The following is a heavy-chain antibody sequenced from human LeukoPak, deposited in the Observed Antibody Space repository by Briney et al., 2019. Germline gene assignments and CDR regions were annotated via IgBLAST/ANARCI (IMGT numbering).Heavy chain of an antibody. J-gene: IGHJ4*02. CDR3: ARDVGATGWHTFDY. D-gene: IGHD3-9*01. CDR2: TYYRSKWYN. V-gene: IGHV6-1*01. Sequence: SQTLSLTCAISGDIVSSNNGAWNWIRQSPSRGLEWLGRTYYRSKWYNDYAGSFISRITISPDTSKNQFSLQLDSVTPEDTAVYYCARDVGATGWHTFDYWGQGTLVTVSS. CDR1: GDIVSSNNGA.